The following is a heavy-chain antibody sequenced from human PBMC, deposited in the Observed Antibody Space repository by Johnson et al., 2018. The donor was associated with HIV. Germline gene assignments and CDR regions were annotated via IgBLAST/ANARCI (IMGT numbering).Heavy chain of an antibody. CDR1: GFTFDNYG. Sequence: VQLVESGGGVVRPGGSLRLSCAASGFTFDNYGMSWVRQVPGKGLEWVSGIYWNGGSTGYADSVKGRFTISRDNAKNSLYLQMNSLRTEDTALYYCARTGRLFDAFDIWGQGTMVTVSS. CDR2: IYWNGGST. D-gene: IGHD2-21*01. V-gene: IGHV3-20*04. J-gene: IGHJ3*02. CDR3: ARTGRLFDAFDI.